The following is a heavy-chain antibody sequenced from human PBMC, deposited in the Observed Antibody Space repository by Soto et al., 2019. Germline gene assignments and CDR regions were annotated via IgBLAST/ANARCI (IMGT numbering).Heavy chain of an antibody. D-gene: IGHD1-26*01. J-gene: IGHJ5*02. CDR3: ARYIVKTMDKNWFDP. CDR2: ISAYNGNT. Sequence: QVQLVQSGAAVKKPGASLKVSCKSSGYIFYSYGITWVRQAPGQGLEWMGWISAYNGNTNYAQKFQGRVTMTTDTSTRTAHTELRGLGYDDTAVYYWARYIVKTMDKNWFDPWGQGTLVIVSS. V-gene: IGHV1-18*01. CDR1: GYIFYSYG.